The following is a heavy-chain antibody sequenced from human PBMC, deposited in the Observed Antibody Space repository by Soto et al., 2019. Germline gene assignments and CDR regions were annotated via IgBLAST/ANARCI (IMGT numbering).Heavy chain of an antibody. Sequence: SETLSLTCAVYGGSFSGYYWSWIRQPPGKGLEWIGEIHNSGSPNNNPSLRSRVTISADTSMNQFSLALTSVTAADTAIYYCARGSTTEKVDSWGQGILVTVSS. V-gene: IGHV4-34*01. CDR3: ARGSTTEKVDS. CDR1: GGSFSGYY. J-gene: IGHJ4*02. CDR2: IHNSGSP.